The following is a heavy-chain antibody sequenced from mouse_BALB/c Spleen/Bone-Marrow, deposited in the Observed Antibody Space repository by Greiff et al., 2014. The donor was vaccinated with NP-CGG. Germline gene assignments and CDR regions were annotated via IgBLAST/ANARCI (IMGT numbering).Heavy chain of an antibody. CDR2: IAHGSGST. CDR1: GYTFTSYW. Sequence: DLVKPGASVKLSCKASGYTFTSYWINWIKQRPGQGLEWIGRIAHGSGSTYYNEMFKGKATLTVETSSSTAYIQLSSLSSEDSAVYFCARSRDGYFDVWGAGTTVTVSS. V-gene: IGHV1S41*01. CDR3: ARSRDGYFDV. J-gene: IGHJ1*01.